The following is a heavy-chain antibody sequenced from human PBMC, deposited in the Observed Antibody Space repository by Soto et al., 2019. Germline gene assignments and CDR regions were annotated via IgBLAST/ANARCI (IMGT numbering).Heavy chain of an antibody. CDR2: IKSKTDGGTT. J-gene: IGHJ4*02. D-gene: IGHD3-10*01. CDR1: GFTFSNAW. Sequence: EVQLVESGGGLVKPGGSLRLSCAASGFTFSNAWMSWVRQAPGNGLEWVGRIKSKTDGGTTDYAAPVKGRFTISRDDSKNTLYLQMNSLKTEDTAVYYCTTGLRYYYGSGSYYTYYFDYWGQGTLVTVSS. V-gene: IGHV3-15*01. CDR3: TTGLRYYYGSGSYYTYYFDY.